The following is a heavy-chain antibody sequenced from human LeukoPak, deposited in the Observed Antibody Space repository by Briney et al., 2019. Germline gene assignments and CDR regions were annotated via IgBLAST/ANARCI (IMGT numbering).Heavy chain of an antibody. J-gene: IGHJ4*02. V-gene: IGHV1-2*02. Sequence: ASVKVPCKASGYTFTGYYMHWVRQAPGQGLEWMGWINPNSGGTNYAQKFQGRVTMTRDTSISTAYMELSRLRSDDTAVYYCAVSITMIVGLDYWGQGTLVTVSS. CDR3: AVSITMIVGLDY. D-gene: IGHD3-22*01. CDR1: GYTFTGYY. CDR2: INPNSGGT.